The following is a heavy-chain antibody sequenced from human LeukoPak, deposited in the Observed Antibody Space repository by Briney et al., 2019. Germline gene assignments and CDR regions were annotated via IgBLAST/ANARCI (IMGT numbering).Heavy chain of an antibody. Sequence: GGSLRLSCAASGFTFSSYSMNWVRQAPGKGLEWVSSISSSSSYIYYADSVKGRFTISRDNAKNSLYLQMNSLRAGDTAVYYCARVDTATFDYWGQGTLVTVSS. CDR2: ISSSSSYI. CDR1: GFTFSSYS. V-gene: IGHV3-21*01. CDR3: ARVDTATFDY. D-gene: IGHD5-18*01. J-gene: IGHJ4*02.